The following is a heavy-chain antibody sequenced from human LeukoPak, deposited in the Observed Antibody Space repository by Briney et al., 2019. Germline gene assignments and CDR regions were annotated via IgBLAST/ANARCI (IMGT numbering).Heavy chain of an antibody. V-gene: IGHV4-34*01. CDR1: GESFSGYD. D-gene: IGHD5-12*01. J-gene: IGHJ4*02. Sequence: PSETLSLTCAVCGESFSGYDWTWIRQPPGKGLEWIGEINYTGSTNYNPSLKSRVTVSVDTSKNQFSLKLTSVTAADMAVYYCARARGTVAIDYWGQGTLVTVSS. CDR3: ARARGTVAIDY. CDR2: INYTGST.